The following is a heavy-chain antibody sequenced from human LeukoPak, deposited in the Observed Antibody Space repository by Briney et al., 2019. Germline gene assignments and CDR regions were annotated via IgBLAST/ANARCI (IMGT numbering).Heavy chain of an antibody. CDR2: INPSGGST. D-gene: IGHD6-19*01. J-gene: IGHJ4*02. Sequence: ASVQVSCKASGYTFTSYYMHWVRQAPGQGLEWMGIINPSGGSTSYAQKFQGRVTMTRDTSTSTVYMELGILRSEDTAVYYCARGEDSSGWYLFDNYWGQGTLVTVSS. V-gene: IGHV1-46*01. CDR1: GYTFTSYY. CDR3: ARGEDSSGWYLFDNY.